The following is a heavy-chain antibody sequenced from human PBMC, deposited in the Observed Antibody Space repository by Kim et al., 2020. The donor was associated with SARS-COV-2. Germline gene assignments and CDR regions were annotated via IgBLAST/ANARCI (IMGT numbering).Heavy chain of an antibody. CDR2: INHSGST. D-gene: IGHD3-10*01. J-gene: IGHJ5*02. Sequence: SETLSLTCAVYGGSFSGYYWSWIRQPPGKGLEWIGEINHSGSTNYNPSLKSRVTISVDTSKNQFSLKLSSVTAADTAVYYCARGGSITMVRPPHYNWFDPWGQGTLVTVSS. CDR3: ARGGSITMVRPPHYNWFDP. CDR1: GGSFSGYY. V-gene: IGHV4-34*01.